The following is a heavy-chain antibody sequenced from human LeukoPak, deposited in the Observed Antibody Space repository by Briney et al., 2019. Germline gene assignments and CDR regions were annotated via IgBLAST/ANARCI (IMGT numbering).Heavy chain of an antibody. Sequence: GGSLRLSCTPSGFTLGDYGMNWIRQTPGKGLEWISFIRSKTFGGTTEYAASVKGRFTISRDDSKSVAYLEMDSLKTEDTGVYYCTRVCTITSCSRNMYYYYMDVWGKGTTVSVSS. CDR3: TRVCTITSCSRNMYYYYMDV. J-gene: IGHJ6*03. D-gene: IGHD2-2*01. CDR1: GFTLGDYG. V-gene: IGHV3-49*03. CDR2: IRSKTFGGTT.